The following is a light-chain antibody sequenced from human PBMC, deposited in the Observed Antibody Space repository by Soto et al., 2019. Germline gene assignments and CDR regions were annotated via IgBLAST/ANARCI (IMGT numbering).Light chain of an antibody. CDR3: LQDYNYPLT. CDR2: SAS. V-gene: IGKV1-6*01. CDR1: QGIRND. Sequence: AIQMTQSPSSLSASVGDRVTITCRASQGIRNDLGWYQQQPGKAPKLLIYSASSLQSDVPSRFSGSGSGTDFTLTISSLQPEDFATYYCLQDYNYPLTFGGGTKVEIK. J-gene: IGKJ4*01.